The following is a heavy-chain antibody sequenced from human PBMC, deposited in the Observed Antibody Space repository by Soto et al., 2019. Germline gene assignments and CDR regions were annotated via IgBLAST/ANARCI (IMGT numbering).Heavy chain of an antibody. CDR2: FYPGASDT. Sequence: GASRKICCRGSGYSFTSYWSGWVRQMPGKGLEWMGTFYPGASDTSSSPSFQGQVPISADKSISTAYLQWSRLKASDPAMYYCARLSSSVFFFFYRMDVWGQGPTVTVSS. J-gene: IGHJ6*02. V-gene: IGHV5-51*01. CDR3: ARLSSSVFFFFYRMDV. D-gene: IGHD6-6*01. CDR1: GYSFTSYW.